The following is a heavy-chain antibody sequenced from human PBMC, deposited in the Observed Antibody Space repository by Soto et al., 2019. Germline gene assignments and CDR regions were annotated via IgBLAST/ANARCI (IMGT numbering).Heavy chain of an antibody. Sequence: PSETLSLTCTVSGGSISSSSYYWGWIRQPPGKGLEWIGSIYYSGSTYYNPSLKSRVTISVDTSKNQFSLKLSSVTAADTAVYYCARHGFPGRGSSTAAGYNWFDPWGQGTLVTVSS. CDR3: ARHGFPGRGSSTAAGYNWFDP. D-gene: IGHD5-12*01. CDR2: IYYSGST. V-gene: IGHV4-39*01. CDR1: GGSISSSSYY. J-gene: IGHJ5*02.